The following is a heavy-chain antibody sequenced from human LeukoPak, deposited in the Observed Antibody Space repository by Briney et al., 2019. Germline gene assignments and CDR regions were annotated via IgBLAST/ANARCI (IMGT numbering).Heavy chain of an antibody. V-gene: IGHV1-46*01. CDR1: GDSFTSYY. CDR2: INPSGGST. CDR3: ARGRHYYDSSDYYSEGDGFDI. D-gene: IGHD3-22*01. J-gene: IGHJ3*02. Sequence: GASVKVSCKASGDSFTSYYMHWVRQAPGQGLEWMGIINPSGGSTSYAQKFQGRVTMTRDMSTSTVYMELSNLRSEDTAVYYCARGRHYYDSSDYYSEGDGFDIWGQGTMVTVSS.